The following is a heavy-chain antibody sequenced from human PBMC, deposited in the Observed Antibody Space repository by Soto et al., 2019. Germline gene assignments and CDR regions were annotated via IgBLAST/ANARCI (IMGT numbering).Heavy chain of an antibody. D-gene: IGHD2-8*02. V-gene: IGHV4-61*01. CDR1: GASVSSGRYY. CDR3: ARISYWVKDY. Sequence: XTLSLPCTVSGASVSSGRYYWSWIRQPPGKGLEWIGYFYYTGTTKYNPSLDSRVTISSDTSKNQFSLNLTSFTAADTAVYYCARISYWVKDYWGQGALATVSS. J-gene: IGHJ4*02. CDR2: FYYTGTT.